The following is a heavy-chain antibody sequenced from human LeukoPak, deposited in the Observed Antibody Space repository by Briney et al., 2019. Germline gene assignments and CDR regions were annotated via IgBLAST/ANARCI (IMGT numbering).Heavy chain of an antibody. CDR3: TRDSAVVAFDV. Sequence: GRSLRLSCAASDFPFNPYTMHWVRQAPGKGLEWISYITGNSDTIYYADSVEGRFTIPRDNAEKSLFLQMSSLRAEDTALYYCTRDSAVVAFDVWGQGTLVSVSS. D-gene: IGHD6-6*01. V-gene: IGHV3-48*04. CDR1: DFPFNPYT. J-gene: IGHJ3*01. CDR2: ITGNSDTI.